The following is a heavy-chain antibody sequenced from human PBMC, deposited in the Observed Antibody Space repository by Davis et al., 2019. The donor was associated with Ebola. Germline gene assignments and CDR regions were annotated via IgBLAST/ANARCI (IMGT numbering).Heavy chain of an antibody. CDR2: MNPNSGNT. Sequence: ASVPVSCKASGYTFIRYDINWVRQATGQGLEWMGWMNPNSGNTGYAQKFQGRVTMTRNTSINTAYMELSSLTSEDTAVYYCARGVLKVYAIPKYYFDYWGQGTLVTVSS. V-gene: IGHV1-8*01. J-gene: IGHJ4*02. D-gene: IGHD2-8*01. CDR3: ARGVLKVYAIPKYYFDY. CDR1: GYTFIRYD.